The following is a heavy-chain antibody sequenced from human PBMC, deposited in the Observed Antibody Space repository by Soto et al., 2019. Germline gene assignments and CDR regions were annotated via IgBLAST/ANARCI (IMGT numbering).Heavy chain of an antibody. CDR3: VKAMVVTQTWFDP. D-gene: IGHD2-21*02. Sequence: QVQLQESGPGLVKPSQTLSLTCTVSGGSISSGDYYWSWIRQPPGKGLEWIGYIYYSGSTYYNPSRTRRVTISVDPSTNQFSLKLSSVTAAATAVYYCVKAMVVTQTWFDPWGQGTLVTVSS. V-gene: IGHV4-30-4*01. CDR1: GGSISSGDYY. CDR2: IYYSGST. J-gene: IGHJ5*02.